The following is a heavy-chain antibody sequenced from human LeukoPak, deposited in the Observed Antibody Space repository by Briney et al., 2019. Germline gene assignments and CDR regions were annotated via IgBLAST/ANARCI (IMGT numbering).Heavy chain of an antibody. V-gene: IGHV5-51*01. CDR1: GYSFTSYW. CDR2: IYPGDSDT. D-gene: IGHD2-2*01. J-gene: IGHJ3*02. CDR3: ARLLGYCSSTSCQPDAFDI. Sequence: GESLKISCKGSGYSFTSYWIGWVRQMPGKGLEWMGIIYPGDSDTRYSPSFQGQVTISADKSISTAYLQWSSLKASDTAMYYCARLLGYCSSTSCQPDAFDIWGQGTMVTVPS.